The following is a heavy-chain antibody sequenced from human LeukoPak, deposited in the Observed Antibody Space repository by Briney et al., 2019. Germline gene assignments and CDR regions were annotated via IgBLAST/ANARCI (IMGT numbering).Heavy chain of an antibody. CDR3: ARDILAVGATHYFDY. D-gene: IGHD1-26*01. CDR2: IHSSGDT. Sequence: SETLSLTCTVSGGSITTYYWSWIRQSPGKGLEWIGQIHSSGDTYYNPSLKSRVAVSLDASKNQFSVRMSSVAAADTAIYYCARDILAVGATHYFDYWGQGSLVTVSS. V-gene: IGHV4-59*01. CDR1: GGSITTYY. J-gene: IGHJ4*02.